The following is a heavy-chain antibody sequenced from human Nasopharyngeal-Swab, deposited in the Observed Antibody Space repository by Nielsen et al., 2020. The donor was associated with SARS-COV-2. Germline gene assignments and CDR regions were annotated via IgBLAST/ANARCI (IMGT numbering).Heavy chain of an antibody. J-gene: IGHJ6*02. D-gene: IGHD3-22*01. CDR3: ARDKSMIVVVITTHPYGMDV. Sequence: WVRHAPGRGLEWMGIINPSGGSTSYAQKLQGRVTMTRDTSTSTVYMELSSLRSEDTAVYYCARDKSMIVVVITTHPYGMDVWGQGTTVTVSS. CDR2: INPSGGST. V-gene: IGHV1-46*01.